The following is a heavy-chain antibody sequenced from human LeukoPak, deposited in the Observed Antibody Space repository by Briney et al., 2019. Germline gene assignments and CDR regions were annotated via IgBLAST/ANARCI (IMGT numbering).Heavy chain of an antibody. D-gene: IGHD3-10*01. Sequence: GGSLRLSCAASGFTFSSYSMKWVRQAPGKGLEWVSSISSSSSYIYYADSVKGRFTISRDNAKNSLYLQMNSLRAEDTAVYYCARVWFGELLLDYWGQGTLVTVSS. CDR3: ARVWFGELLLDY. CDR1: GFTFSSYS. CDR2: ISSSSSYI. J-gene: IGHJ4*02. V-gene: IGHV3-21*01.